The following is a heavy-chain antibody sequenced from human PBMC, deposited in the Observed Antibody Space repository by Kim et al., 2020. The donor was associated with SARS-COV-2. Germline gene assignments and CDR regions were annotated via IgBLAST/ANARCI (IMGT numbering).Heavy chain of an antibody. J-gene: IGHJ3*02. Sequence: YAESVMGRFTISRYNSKNSLYLQMSSLRSDDSAVYYCAKDTYGSGSYFDMWGQGTMVTVSS. D-gene: IGHD3-10*01. V-gene: IGHV3-30*02. CDR3: AKDTYGSGSYFDM.